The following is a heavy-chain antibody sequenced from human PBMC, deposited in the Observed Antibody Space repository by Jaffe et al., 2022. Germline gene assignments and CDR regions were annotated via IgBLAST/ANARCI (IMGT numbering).Heavy chain of an antibody. CDR3: ARQVGESRVGYCSGGSCYPDDYFDY. Sequence: QLQLQESGPGLVKPSETLSLTCTVSGGSISSSSYYWGWIRQPPGKGLEWIGSIYYSGSTYYNPSLKSRVTISVDTSKNQFSLKLSSVTAADTAVYYCARQVGESRVGYCSGGSCYPDDYFDYWGQGTLVTVSS. J-gene: IGHJ4*02. D-gene: IGHD2-15*01. CDR1: GGSISSSSYY. V-gene: IGHV4-39*01. CDR2: IYYSGST.